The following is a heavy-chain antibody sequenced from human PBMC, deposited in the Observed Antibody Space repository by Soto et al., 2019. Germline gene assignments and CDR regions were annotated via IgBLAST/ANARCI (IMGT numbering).Heavy chain of an antibody. D-gene: IGHD2-15*01. CDR1: EFGFSRYW. J-gene: IGHJ4*02. V-gene: IGHV3-7*04. CDR3: VRNFGYCSSGSCYTVLDY. CDR2: IKQDGSDK. Sequence: EVQLVESGGGLVQPGGSLRLSCAASEFGFSRYWMNWVRQAPGKGLEWVANIKQDGSDKYYADSVTGRFTISRDNAKNSLSLQMNSPTSEDMAVDYRVRNFGYCSSGSCYTVLDYWGQGTLVTVSS.